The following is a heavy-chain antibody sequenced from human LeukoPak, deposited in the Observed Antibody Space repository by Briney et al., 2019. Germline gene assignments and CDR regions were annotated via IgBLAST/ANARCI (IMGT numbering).Heavy chain of an antibody. D-gene: IGHD3-10*01. Sequence: PSETLSLTCTVSGVSISIYYWNWIRQPAGKGLEWIGRIFTSGITNYNPSLKSRVTMSVDTSKNQFSLNLSSVTAADTAVYYCARESSGTYYNPLGYMDVWGKGTTVTVSS. J-gene: IGHJ6*03. V-gene: IGHV4-4*07. CDR2: IFTSGIT. CDR1: GVSISIYY. CDR3: ARESSGTYYNPLGYMDV.